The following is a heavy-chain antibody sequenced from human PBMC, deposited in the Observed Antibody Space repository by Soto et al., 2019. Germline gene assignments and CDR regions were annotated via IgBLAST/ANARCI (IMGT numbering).Heavy chain of an antibody. CDR3: ARDEYGSNSGSPYNY. CDR2: AKPDGSET. CDR1: RFTFSSYW. J-gene: IGHJ4*02. D-gene: IGHD4-17*01. V-gene: IGHV3-7*04. Sequence: EVPLVESGGGLVQPGGSLRLSCAASRFTFSSYWMSWVRQAPGKGLEWVGNAKPDGSETYYVDSVRGRFTISRDNAKNSLYLQMTRLRAEDTAVYYCARDEYGSNSGSPYNYWGQGTLVSVSS.